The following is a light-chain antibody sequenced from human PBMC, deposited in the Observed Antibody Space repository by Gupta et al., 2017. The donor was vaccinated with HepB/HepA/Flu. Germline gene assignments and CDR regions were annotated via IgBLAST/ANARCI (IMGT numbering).Light chain of an antibody. V-gene: IGKV1-5*03. CDR3: QQENSYPYT. J-gene: IGKJ2*01. CDR2: KAS. CDR1: QNINSW. Sequence: DIQMTQSPSTLSASVGDRVTITCRASQNINSWLAWYQQKPGKAPKLLIYKASSLESGVPSWFSGSGSGTEFTLTISSLQPDDFATYYCQQENSYPYTFGQGTKLEIK.